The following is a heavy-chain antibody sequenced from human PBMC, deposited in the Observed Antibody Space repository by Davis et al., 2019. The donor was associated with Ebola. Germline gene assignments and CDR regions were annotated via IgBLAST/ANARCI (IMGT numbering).Heavy chain of an antibody. Sequence: ASVKVSCKASGYTFTSYDNNWVRQAPGQGLEWLGWISADNGNTKYAQKFQGRVTMTTDTSTTTVHMDLRSLKPDDTALYYCASSTSLAGRWDDPLDIWGQGTIVTVS. V-gene: IGHV1-18*01. CDR3: ASSTSLAGRWDDPLDI. D-gene: IGHD6-19*01. J-gene: IGHJ3*02. CDR1: GYTFTSYD. CDR2: ISADNGNT.